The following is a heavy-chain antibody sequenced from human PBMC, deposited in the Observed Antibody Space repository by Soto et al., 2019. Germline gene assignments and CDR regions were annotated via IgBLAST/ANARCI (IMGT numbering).Heavy chain of an antibody. Sequence: PSETLSLTCTVSGGSFSSGGYSWSWIRQPPGKGLEWIGYIYHSVSTYYNPSPKSRVTISVDRSKNQFSLKLSSVTAADTAVYYCARVPYPWGQGTLVTVSS. CDR2: IYHSVST. CDR3: ARVPYP. J-gene: IGHJ5*02. CDR1: GGSFSSGGYS. V-gene: IGHV4-30-2*01.